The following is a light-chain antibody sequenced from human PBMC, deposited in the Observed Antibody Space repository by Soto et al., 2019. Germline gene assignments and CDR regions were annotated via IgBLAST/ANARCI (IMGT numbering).Light chain of an antibody. CDR2: DVS. CDR3: CSYAGSYSWV. J-gene: IGLJ3*02. CDR1: SSDVGAYNY. V-gene: IGLV2-11*01. Sequence: QSALTQPRSVSGSPGQSVTISCTGTSSDVGAYNYVSWYQHHPGKAPKVMIYDVSERPSGVPDRFSGSKSDNKASLTISGRQAEDEDDYYCCSYAGSYSWVFGGGTKLTVL.